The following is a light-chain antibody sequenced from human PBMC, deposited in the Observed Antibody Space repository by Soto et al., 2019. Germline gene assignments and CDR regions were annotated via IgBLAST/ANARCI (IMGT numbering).Light chain of an antibody. J-gene: IGLJ1*01. V-gene: IGLV1-51*01. CDR1: SSNIGGNS. CDR2: DDD. CDR3: GSWDSSLSAYV. Sequence: QSVMTQPPSVSAAPGQKVTISCSGSSSNIGGNSVSWYHQLPGTAPKLLIYDDDKRPSGIPDRFSGSKSGTPATLGITGFQTGDEADYYRGSWDSSLSAYVFATGTKLTVL.